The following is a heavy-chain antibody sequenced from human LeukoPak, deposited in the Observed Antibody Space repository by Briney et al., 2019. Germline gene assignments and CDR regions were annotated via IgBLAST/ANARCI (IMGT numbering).Heavy chain of an antibody. CDR2: VDPEDGET. CDR3: ATSIRYFDWLLDY. J-gene: IGHJ4*02. CDR1: GYTFTDYY. Sequence: VKVSCKVSGYTFTDYYMHWVQQAPGKGLEWMGLVDPEDGETIYAEKFQGRVTITADTSTDTAYMELSSLRSEDTAVYYCATSIRYFDWLLDYWGQGTLVTVSS. D-gene: IGHD3-9*01. V-gene: IGHV1-69-2*01.